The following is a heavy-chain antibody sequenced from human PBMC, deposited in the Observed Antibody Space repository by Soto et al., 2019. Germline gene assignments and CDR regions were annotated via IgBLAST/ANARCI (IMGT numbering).Heavy chain of an antibody. CDR3: ARMATFGSLNWFDP. CDR2: MNPGSGDT. CDR1: GYSFTNND. Sequence: ASVKVSFKASGYSFTNNDVTWVRQATGQGLEWMGWMNPGSGDTGYAQKFQGRVTMTRDISIATAYMELSSLRSDDTAIYYCARMATFGSLNWFDPWGQGTLVTVSS. D-gene: IGHD3-16*01. V-gene: IGHV1-8*01. J-gene: IGHJ5*02.